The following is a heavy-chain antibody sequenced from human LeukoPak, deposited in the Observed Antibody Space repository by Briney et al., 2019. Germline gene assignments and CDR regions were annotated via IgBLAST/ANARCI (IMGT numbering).Heavy chain of an antibody. CDR1: GGTFSSYA. CDR3: ARVGYDSSGYYYGMDV. J-gene: IGHJ6*02. V-gene: IGHV1-69*13. Sequence: SVKVSCKASGGTFSSYAISWVRQAPGQGLEWMGGIIPIFGTTNHAQKFQGRVTITADESTSTAYMELSSLRSEDTAVYYCARVGYDSSGYYYGMDVWGQGTLVTVSS. D-gene: IGHD3-22*01. CDR2: IIPIFGTT.